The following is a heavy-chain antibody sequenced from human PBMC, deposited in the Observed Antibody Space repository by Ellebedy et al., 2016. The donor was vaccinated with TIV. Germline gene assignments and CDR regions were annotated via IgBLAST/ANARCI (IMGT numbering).Heavy chain of an antibody. CDR3: ARDLVTMVRGQVDYYGMDV. CDR2: IIPIFGTA. CDR1: GGTFSSYA. J-gene: IGHJ6*02. D-gene: IGHD3-10*01. V-gene: IGHV1-69*13. Sequence: AASVKVSCKASGGTFSSYAISWVRQAPGQGLEWMGGIIPIFGTANYAPKFQGRVTITADESTSTAYMELSSLRSEDTAVYYCARDLVTMVRGQVDYYGMDVWGQGTTVTVSS.